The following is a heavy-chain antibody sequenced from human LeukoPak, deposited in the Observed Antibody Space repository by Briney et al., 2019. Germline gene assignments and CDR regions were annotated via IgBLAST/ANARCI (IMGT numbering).Heavy chain of an antibody. D-gene: IGHD5-12*01. CDR2: IVVGSGNT. V-gene: IGHV1-58*01. Sequence: SVKVSCKASGFTFTSSAVQWVRQARGQRLEWIGWIVVGSGNTNYAQKFQERVTITRDMSTSTAYMELSSLRSEDTAVYYCTAVMRYGYDYDYWGRGNLVTVSS. CDR1: GFTFTSSA. CDR3: TAVMRYGYDYDY. J-gene: IGHJ4*02.